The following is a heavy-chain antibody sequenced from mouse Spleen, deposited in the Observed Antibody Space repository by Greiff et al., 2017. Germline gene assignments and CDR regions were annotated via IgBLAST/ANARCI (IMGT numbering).Heavy chain of an antibody. D-gene: IGHD1-1*01. CDR3: ANYYGSSFAY. V-gene: IGHV2-2*01. Sequence: QVQLKESGPGLVQPSQSLSITCTVSGFSLTSYGVHWVRQSPGKGLEWLGVIWSGGSTDYNAAFISRLSISKDNSKSQVFFKMNSLQADDTAIYYCANYYGSSFAYWGQGTLVTVSA. CDR1: GFSLTSYG. J-gene: IGHJ3*01. CDR2: IWSGGST.